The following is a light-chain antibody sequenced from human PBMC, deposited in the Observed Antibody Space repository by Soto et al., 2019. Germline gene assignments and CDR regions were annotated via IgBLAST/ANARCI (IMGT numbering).Light chain of an antibody. CDR2: AAS. J-gene: IGKJ1*01. CDR3: QQSYSTPPT. Sequence: DIQMTQSPSSLSASVGDRVTITCRASQSISSYLNWYQQKPGKAPKLLIYAASSLQGGVPSRFSGSGSGTDFTLTISSLQPEDFATYYCQQSYSTPPTCGQGTKVDIK. CDR1: QSISSY. V-gene: IGKV1-39*01.